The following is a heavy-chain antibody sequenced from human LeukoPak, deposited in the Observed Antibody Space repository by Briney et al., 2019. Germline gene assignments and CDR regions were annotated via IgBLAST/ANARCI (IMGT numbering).Heavy chain of an antibody. D-gene: IGHD2-15*01. CDR3: AKDPPYCSGGSCRNYFDY. J-gene: IGHJ4*02. CDR1: GFTFSSYA. V-gene: IGHV3-23*01. CDR2: ISGSGGST. Sequence: QPGGSLRLSCAASGFTFSSYAMSWVRQAPGKGLEWVSAISGSGGSTYYADSVKGRFTISRDNSKNTLYPQMNSLRAEDTAVYYCAKDPPYCSGGSCRNYFDYWGQGTLVTVSS.